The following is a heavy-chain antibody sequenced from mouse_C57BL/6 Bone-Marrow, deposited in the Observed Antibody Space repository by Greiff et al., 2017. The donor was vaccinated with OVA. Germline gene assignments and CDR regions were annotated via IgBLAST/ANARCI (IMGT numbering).Heavy chain of an antibody. CDR2: ISSGGDYI. Sequence: EVQGVESGEGLVKPGGSLKLSCAASGFTFSSYAMSWVRQTPEKRLEWVAYISSGGDYIYYADTVKGRFTISRDNARNTLYLQMSSLKSEDTAMYYCTRHYYGSSPYFDYWGQGTTLTVSS. CDR1: GFTFSSYA. CDR3: TRHYYGSSPYFDY. J-gene: IGHJ2*01. D-gene: IGHD1-1*01. V-gene: IGHV5-9-1*02.